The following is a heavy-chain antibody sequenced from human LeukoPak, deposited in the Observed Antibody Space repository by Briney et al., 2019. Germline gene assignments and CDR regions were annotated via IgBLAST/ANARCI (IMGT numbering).Heavy chain of an antibody. Sequence: RSSETLSLTCAVYGGSFSGYYWSWIRQPPGKGLEWIGEINHSGSTNYNPSLKSRVTISVDTSKNQFSLKLRSVTAADTAVYYCARPVPSRLGWFDPWGQGTLVTVSS. CDR3: ARPVPSRLGWFDP. J-gene: IGHJ5*02. CDR1: GGSFSGYY. D-gene: IGHD1-1*01. V-gene: IGHV4-34*01. CDR2: INHSGST.